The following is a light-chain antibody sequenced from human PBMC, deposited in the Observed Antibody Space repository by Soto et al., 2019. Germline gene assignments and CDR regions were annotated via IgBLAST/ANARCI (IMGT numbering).Light chain of an antibody. J-gene: IGKJ2*01. CDR3: QQYGSSPPYT. V-gene: IGKV3-20*01. Sequence: EIVVTQSPGTLSLSPGERATLSCRASQSVSSSYLAWYQQKPGHTPRLLIYGASSRATGIPDRFSGSGSGTDFTLTISRLEPEDFAVYYCQQYGSSPPYTFGQGTKLEIK. CDR2: GAS. CDR1: QSVSSSY.